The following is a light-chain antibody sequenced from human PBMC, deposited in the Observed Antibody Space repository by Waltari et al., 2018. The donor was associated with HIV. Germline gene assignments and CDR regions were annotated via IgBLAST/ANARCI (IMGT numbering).Light chain of an antibody. J-gene: IGKJ1*01. CDR3: MQSTHWPWT. Sequence: EVVLTQSPLSLPVALGQPASISCRSSQGLVSSDGNTYLTWLQEGPGQFPRRLIYNISNRDSGVPDTFSGSGTATDFTLTISRVEAEDVGVYYCMQSTHWPWTFGQGTRVEI. CDR1: QGLVSSDGNTY. V-gene: IGKV2-30*01. CDR2: NIS.